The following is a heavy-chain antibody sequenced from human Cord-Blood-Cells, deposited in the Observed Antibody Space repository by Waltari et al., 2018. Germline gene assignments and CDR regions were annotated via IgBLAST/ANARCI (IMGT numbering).Heavy chain of an antibody. Sequence: QLQLQESGPGLVKPSETLSLTCTVSGGSISSSSYYWGWIRKPPGKGLEWIGSIYYSGSTYYNPSLKSRITISVDTSKNQFSLKLSSLTAADTAVYYCARRSGYSSGWYEQVHAFDIWGQGTMVTVSS. CDR1: GGSISSSSYY. V-gene: IGHV4-39*01. CDR2: IYYSGST. CDR3: ARRSGYSSGWYEQVHAFDI. D-gene: IGHD6-19*01. J-gene: IGHJ3*02.